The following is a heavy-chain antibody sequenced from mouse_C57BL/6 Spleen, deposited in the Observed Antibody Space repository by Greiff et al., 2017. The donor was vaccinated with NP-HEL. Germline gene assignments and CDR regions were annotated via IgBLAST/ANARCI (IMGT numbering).Heavy chain of an antibody. CDR3: ARSSYYGSSPPYYFEY. Sequence: QVQLQQSGAELARPGASVKLSCKASGYTFTSYGISWVKQRTGQGLEWIGEIYPRSGNTYYNEKFKGKATLTADKSSSTAYMELRSLTSEDSAVYFCARSSYYGSSPPYYFEYWGQGTTLTVAS. CDR1: GYTFTSYG. CDR2: IYPRSGNT. J-gene: IGHJ2*01. V-gene: IGHV1-81*01. D-gene: IGHD1-1*01.